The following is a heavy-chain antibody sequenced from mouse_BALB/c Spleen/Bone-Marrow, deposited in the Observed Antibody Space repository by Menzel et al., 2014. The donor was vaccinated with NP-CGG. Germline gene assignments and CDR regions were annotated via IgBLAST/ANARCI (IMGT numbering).Heavy chain of an antibody. CDR1: GYTFTNYV. D-gene: IGHD1-1*01. Sequence: VQLKESGPELVKPGASVKISCKASGYTFTNYVMHWVKQKPGQGLEWIGYINPYNDGTKYNEKFKGKATLTSDKSSSTAYMELSSLTSEDSAVYYCARYPDYYGSSYAMDYWGQGTSVTVSS. J-gene: IGHJ4*01. CDR2: INPYNDGT. CDR3: ARYPDYYGSSYAMDY. V-gene: IGHV1-14*01.